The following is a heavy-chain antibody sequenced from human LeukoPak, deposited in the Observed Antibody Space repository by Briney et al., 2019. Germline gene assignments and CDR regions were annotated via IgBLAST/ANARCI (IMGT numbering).Heavy chain of an antibody. CDR1: GGSISSVNYC. V-gene: IGHV4-61*09. D-gene: IGHD3-10*01. CDR2: IHTSGNT. CDR3: ARGKEVITMLRGLKPGYYFDY. Sequence: ASETLPLTCTVSGGSISSVNYCWSWIRQPAGKGLEWIGHIHTSGNTNYNPSLKSRVTISVDTSKNQFSLKLSSVTAADTAVYYCARGKEVITMLRGLKPGYYFDYWGQGTLVTVSS. J-gene: IGHJ4*02.